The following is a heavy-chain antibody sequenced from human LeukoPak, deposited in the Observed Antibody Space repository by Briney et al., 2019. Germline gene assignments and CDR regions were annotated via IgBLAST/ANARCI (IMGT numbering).Heavy chain of an antibody. J-gene: IGHJ5*02. Sequence: GGSLRLSCTASGFTFGDYAMSWVRQAPGKGLEGGGFIRSKAYGGTTEYAASVKGRFTISRDDSKSIAYLQMNGLKTEDTAVYYCTRVVNPRVCWFDPWGQGTLVTVSS. CDR2: IRSKAYGGTT. V-gene: IGHV3-49*04. CDR1: GFTFGDYA. CDR3: TRVVNPRVCWFDP. D-gene: IGHD3-22*01.